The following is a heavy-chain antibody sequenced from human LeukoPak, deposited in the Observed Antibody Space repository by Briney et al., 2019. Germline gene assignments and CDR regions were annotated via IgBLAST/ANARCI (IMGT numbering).Heavy chain of an antibody. V-gene: IGHV3-23*01. CDR1: GFTFSAYA. D-gene: IGHD3-9*01. CDR3: ARGPDILTGYYDY. Sequence: PGGSLRLSCAASGFTFSAYATSWVRQAPGKGLEWVSAMSGSAITTYYADSVKGRFTISRDNSKNTLYLQMNSLRAEDTAVYYCARGPDILTGYYDYWGQGTLVTVSS. J-gene: IGHJ4*02. CDR2: MSGSAITT.